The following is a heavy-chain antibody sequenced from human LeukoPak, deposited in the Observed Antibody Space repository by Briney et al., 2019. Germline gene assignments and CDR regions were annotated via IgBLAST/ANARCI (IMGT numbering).Heavy chain of an antibody. CDR2: IRYDGSNK. D-gene: IGHD4-17*01. V-gene: IGHV3-30*02. Sequence: GGSLRLSCAASGFTFSSYGMHWVRQAPGKGLEWVAFIRYDGSNKYYADSVKGRFTISRDNSKNTLYLQMNSLRAEDTAVYYCAKPGYGDYGAHFDYWGQGTLVTVSS. CDR1: GFTFSSYG. CDR3: AKPGYGDYGAHFDY. J-gene: IGHJ4*02.